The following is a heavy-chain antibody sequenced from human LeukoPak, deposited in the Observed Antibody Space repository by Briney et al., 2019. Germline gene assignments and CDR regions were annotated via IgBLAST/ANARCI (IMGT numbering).Heavy chain of an antibody. V-gene: IGHV1-69*13. J-gene: IGHJ6*02. CDR1: GGTFSSYA. D-gene: IGHD4-23*01. Sequence: ASVKVSCKASGGTFSSYAISWVRQAPGQGLEWMGGIIPIFGTANYAQKFQGRVTITADESTSTAYMELSSLRSEDTAVYYCARAVYGGTPYDYGMDVWGQGTTVTVSS. CDR3: ARAVYGGTPYDYGMDV. CDR2: IIPIFGTA.